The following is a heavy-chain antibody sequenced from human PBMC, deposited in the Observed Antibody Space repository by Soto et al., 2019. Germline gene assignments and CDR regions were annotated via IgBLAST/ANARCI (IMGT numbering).Heavy chain of an antibody. Sequence: HPGGSLRLSCAASGFIFSNYAMSWVRQAPGKGLEWVSAISDSGGDTYYADSAKGRLTISRDNSKNTLYLQMNSLRAVDTAVYYCAKGIRLWLHYYYYYGMDVWGQGTTVTVSS. CDR1: GFIFSNYA. V-gene: IGHV3-23*01. D-gene: IGHD5-18*01. J-gene: IGHJ6*02. CDR2: ISDSGGDT. CDR3: AKGIRLWLHYYYYYGMDV.